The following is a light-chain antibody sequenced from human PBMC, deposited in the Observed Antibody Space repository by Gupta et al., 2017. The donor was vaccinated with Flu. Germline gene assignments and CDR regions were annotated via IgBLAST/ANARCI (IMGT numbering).Light chain of an antibody. CDR1: QGVSSS. V-gene: IGKV3-11*01. J-gene: IGKJ4*01. CDR3: QQRSNWPPLT. Sequence: EILLTQSPATLSLSPGERATLSCRASQGVSSSLAWYQQKPGQAPRLLTYDASNRATGVPARFSGSGSGTDFTLTISSLEPEDFAVYYCQQRSNWPPLTFGGGTKVEIK. CDR2: DAS.